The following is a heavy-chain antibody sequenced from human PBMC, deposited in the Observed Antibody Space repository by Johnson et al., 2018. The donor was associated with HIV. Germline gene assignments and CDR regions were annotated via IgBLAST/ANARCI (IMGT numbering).Heavy chain of an antibody. CDR1: GFTFSTYW. V-gene: IGHV3-7*01. D-gene: IGHD1-26*01. CDR3: TTDWGSYHEYAFDI. CDR2: IKQDGSEK. Sequence: VLLVESGGGLVQPGGSLRLSCAASGFTFSTYWMSWVRQAPGKGLEWVANIKQDGSEKYYVDSVKGRFTISRDNSKNTLYLQMNSLRAEDTAVYYCTTDWGSYHEYAFDIWGQGTMVTVSS. J-gene: IGHJ3*02.